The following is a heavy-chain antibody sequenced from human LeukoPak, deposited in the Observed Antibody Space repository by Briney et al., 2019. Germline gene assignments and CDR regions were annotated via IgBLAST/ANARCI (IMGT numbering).Heavy chain of an antibody. CDR2: ISVYNGNT. J-gene: IGHJ4*02. CDR1: GYTLTSYG. CDR3: ARVSGSYAPLDY. V-gene: IGHV1-18*01. Sequence: GASVKVSCKASGYTLTSYGISWVRQAPGQGLEWMGWISVYNGNTNYAQKLQGRVTMTTDTSTSIAYMELRSLRSDDTAVYHCARVSGSYAPLDYWGQGTLVTVSS. D-gene: IGHD1-26*01.